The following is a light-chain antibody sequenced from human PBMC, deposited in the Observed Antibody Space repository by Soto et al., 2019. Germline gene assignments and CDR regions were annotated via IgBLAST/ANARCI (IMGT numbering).Light chain of an antibody. CDR3: QQSYSTPTWT. Sequence: AIQMTQSPSSLSASVGDRVTITFRASQGIRNDLGWYQQKPGKAPKLLIYAASSLQSGVPSRFSGSGSGTEFTLTISSLQPEDFATYYCQQSYSTPTWTFGQGTKVDIK. J-gene: IGKJ1*01. V-gene: IGKV1-6*01. CDR1: QGIRND. CDR2: AAS.